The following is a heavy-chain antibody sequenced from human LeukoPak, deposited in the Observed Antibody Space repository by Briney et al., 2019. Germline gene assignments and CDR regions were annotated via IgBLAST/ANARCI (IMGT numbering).Heavy chain of an antibody. CDR1: GGSISSYY. V-gene: IGHV4-4*07. D-gene: IGHD4-23*01. CDR2: IYTSGNT. J-gene: IGHJ2*01. Sequence: PSETLSLTCTVSGGSISSYYWSWIRQPAGKGLEWIGRIYTSGNTNYNPSLKSRVTMSVDTSKNQFSLKLSSVTAADTAVYYCARAPTRRAVVTPDGYFDLWGRGTLVTVSS. CDR3: ARAPTRRAVVTPDGYFDL.